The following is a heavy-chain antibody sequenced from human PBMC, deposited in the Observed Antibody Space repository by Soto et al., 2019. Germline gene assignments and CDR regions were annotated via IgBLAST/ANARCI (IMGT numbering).Heavy chain of an antibody. CDR3: ARDLGYCSSTSCPGNAFDI. Sequence: GASVKVSCKASGYTFTSYGISWVRQAPGQGLEWMGWISAYNGNTNYAQKLQGRVTMTTDTSTSTAYMELRGLRSDDTAVYYCARDLGYCSSTSCPGNAFDIWGQGTMVTVSS. D-gene: IGHD2-2*01. V-gene: IGHV1-18*01. CDR2: ISAYNGNT. CDR1: GYTFTSYG. J-gene: IGHJ3*02.